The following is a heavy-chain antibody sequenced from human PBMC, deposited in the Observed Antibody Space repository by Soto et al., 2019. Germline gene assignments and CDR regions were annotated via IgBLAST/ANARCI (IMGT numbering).Heavy chain of an antibody. CDR3: ARPGYSSGWYISYFDY. CDR1: GGSISSSSYS. Sequence: PSETLSLTCTVSGGSISSSSYSWGWIRQPPGKGLEWIGSIYYSGSTYYNPSLKSRVTISVDTSKNQFSLKLSSVTAADTAVYYCARPGYSSGWYISYFDYRGQGTLVTVSP. J-gene: IGHJ4*02. D-gene: IGHD6-19*01. CDR2: IYYSGST. V-gene: IGHV4-39*01.